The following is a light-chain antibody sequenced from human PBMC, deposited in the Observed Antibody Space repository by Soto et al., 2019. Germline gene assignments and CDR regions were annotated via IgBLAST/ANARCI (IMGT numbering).Light chain of an antibody. V-gene: IGKV3-15*01. Sequence: EIVLTQSPGTLSLSPGERATLSCRASQSVSSSYLAWYQQKPGQAPRPLIYGASTRATGIPARFSGSGSGTEFTLTISSLQSEDFAVYYCQQYNNWPQTFGQGTKVDIK. J-gene: IGKJ1*01. CDR2: GAS. CDR3: QQYNNWPQT. CDR1: QSVSSSY.